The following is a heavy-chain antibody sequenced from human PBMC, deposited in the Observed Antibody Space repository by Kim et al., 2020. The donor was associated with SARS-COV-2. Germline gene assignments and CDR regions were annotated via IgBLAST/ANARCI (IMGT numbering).Heavy chain of an antibody. J-gene: IGHJ4*02. D-gene: IGHD4-17*01. Sequence: YAQRLQGRVTMTTDQSTSTAYMELRNLRSDDTAVYYCARSTRRTAVTTLDNWGQGTLVTVSS. CDR3: ARSTRRTAVTTLDN. V-gene: IGHV1-18*01.